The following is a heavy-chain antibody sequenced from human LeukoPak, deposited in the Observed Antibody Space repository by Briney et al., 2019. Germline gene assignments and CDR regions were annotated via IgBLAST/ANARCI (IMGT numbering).Heavy chain of an antibody. D-gene: IGHD6-19*01. CDR3: AREVGSGWFYYYYGMDV. V-gene: IGHV1-8*01. CDR2: MNPNSGNT. J-gene: IGHJ6*02. CDR1: GYTFTSYD. Sequence: ASVNVSCKASGYTFTSYDINWVRQATGQGLEWMGWMNPNSGNTGYAQKFQGRVTMTRNTSISTAYMELSSLRSEDPAVYYCAREVGSGWFYYYYGMDVWGQGTTVTVSS.